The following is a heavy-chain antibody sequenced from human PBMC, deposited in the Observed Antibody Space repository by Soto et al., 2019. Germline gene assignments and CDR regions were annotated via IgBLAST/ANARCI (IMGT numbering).Heavy chain of an antibody. CDR1: GDSFNTFA. Sequence: QVQLVQSGAEVKKPGSSVKLSCKASGDSFNTFAVTWVRQAPGQGLEWMGGIIPNFDTPNYAQKFQGRVTIIADKSTRTPYMELSSLRSEDTAVYYCAGPYYDSSGYYLWYFDYWGQGTLVTVSS. D-gene: IGHD3-22*01. J-gene: IGHJ4*02. CDR3: AGPYYDSSGYYLWYFDY. V-gene: IGHV1-69*06. CDR2: IIPNFDTP.